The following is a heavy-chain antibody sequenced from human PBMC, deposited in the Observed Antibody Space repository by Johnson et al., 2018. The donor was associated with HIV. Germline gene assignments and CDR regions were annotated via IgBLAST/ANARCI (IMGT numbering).Heavy chain of an antibody. CDR1: GFTFDDYG. Sequence: VQLVESGGGVVRPGGSLRLSCAASGFTFDDYGMTWVRQAPGKGLEWVSGINWNGGTTGYADSVKGRFNISRDNAKNSLYLQMNSLRAEDTAVYYCARECGGDCSDAFDIWGQGTMVTVSS. D-gene: IGHD2-21*02. V-gene: IGHV3-20*04. J-gene: IGHJ3*02. CDR2: INWNGGTT. CDR3: ARECGGDCSDAFDI.